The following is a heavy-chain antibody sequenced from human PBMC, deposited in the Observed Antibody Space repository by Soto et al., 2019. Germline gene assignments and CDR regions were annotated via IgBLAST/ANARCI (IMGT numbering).Heavy chain of an antibody. CDR2: INHSGST. V-gene: IGHV4-34*01. Sequence: PSETLSLTCAVYGGSFSGYYWSWIRQPPGKGLEWSGEINHSGSTNYNPSLKSRVTISVDTSKNQFSLKLSSVTAADTAVYYCARGRTYYDILTGYSNGLDYWGQGTLVTVSS. CDR3: ARGRTYYDILTGYSNGLDY. J-gene: IGHJ4*02. CDR1: GGSFSGYY. D-gene: IGHD3-9*01.